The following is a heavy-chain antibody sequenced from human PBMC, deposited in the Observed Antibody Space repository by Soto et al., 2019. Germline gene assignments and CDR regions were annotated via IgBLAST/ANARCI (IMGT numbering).Heavy chain of an antibody. Sequence: QVQLVESGGGVVQPGRSLRLSCAASGFTFSSYGMHWVRQAPGKGLEWVAVISYDGSNKYYADSVKGRFTISRDNSKNTLYLQMNSLRAEATAVYYCAKDYREDDLWTGYFIDYWGQGTLVTVSS. CDR1: GFTFSSYG. D-gene: IGHD3-3*01. CDR2: ISYDGSNK. CDR3: AKDYREDDLWTGYFIDY. V-gene: IGHV3-30*18. J-gene: IGHJ4*02.